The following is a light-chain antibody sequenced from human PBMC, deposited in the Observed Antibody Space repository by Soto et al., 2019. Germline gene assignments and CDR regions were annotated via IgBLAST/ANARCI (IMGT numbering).Light chain of an antibody. V-gene: IGLV2-11*01. Sequence: QSVLTQPRSVSGSPGQSVTISCSGTSSDVGLYNYVSWYQQHPGKAPKLMTYDVSKRPSGVPDRFSGSKSGNTASLTISGLQAEDEADYYCLSYAGTNARLRVFGTGTKVTVL. J-gene: IGLJ1*01. CDR2: DVS. CDR1: SSDVGLYNY. CDR3: LSYAGTNARLRV.